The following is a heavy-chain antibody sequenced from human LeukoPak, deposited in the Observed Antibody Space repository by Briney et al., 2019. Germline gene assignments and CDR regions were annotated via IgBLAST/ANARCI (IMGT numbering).Heavy chain of an antibody. D-gene: IGHD3-22*01. Sequence: ASVTVSCTVSGSTLSKISIDWVRQAPGKGPEWMGSVGHEDGTTIHAQKFQGRFNMTVDTATDTAYMEMSSLMSEDTTIYYCATGAIVFDYWGQGTLVTVSS. J-gene: IGHJ4*02. CDR3: ATGAIVFDY. CDR2: VGHEDGTT. V-gene: IGHV1-24*01. CDR1: GSTLSKIS.